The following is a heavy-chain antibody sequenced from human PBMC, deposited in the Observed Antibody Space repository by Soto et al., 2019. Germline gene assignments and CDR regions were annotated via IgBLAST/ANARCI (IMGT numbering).Heavy chain of an antibody. CDR2: INPNSGGT. Sequence: APVKVSCNASGYTFTGPYMHCVRQWPGQELEGMGWINPNSGGTNYAQKFRGRVTMTMDTSISKAYMELSRLRSDDTAVYYCARDLGNIVVLPAAPDYWGQGTLVTVSS. V-gene: IGHV1-2*02. CDR3: ARDLGNIVVLPAAPDY. CDR1: GYTFTGPY. D-gene: IGHD2-2*01. J-gene: IGHJ4*02.